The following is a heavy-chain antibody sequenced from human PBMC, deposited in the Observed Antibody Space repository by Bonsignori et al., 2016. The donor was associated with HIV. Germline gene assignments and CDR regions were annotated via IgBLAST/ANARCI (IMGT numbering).Heavy chain of an antibody. CDR3: ARVGGSDYYYYYMDV. D-gene: IGHD1-26*01. V-gene: IGHV1-69*01. J-gene: IGHJ6*03. CDR2: IIPIFGTA. Sequence: WVRQAPGQGLEWMGGIIPIFGTANYAQKFQGRVTITADESTSTAYMELSSLRSEDTAVYYCARVGGSDYYYYYMDVWGQRDHGHRLL.